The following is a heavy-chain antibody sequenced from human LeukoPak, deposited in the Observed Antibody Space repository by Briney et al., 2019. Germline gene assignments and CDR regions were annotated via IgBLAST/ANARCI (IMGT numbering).Heavy chain of an antibody. CDR2: IWYDGSNK. CDR3: ARDSLSIAAAAQGDFDY. D-gene: IGHD6-13*01. V-gene: IGHV3-33*01. J-gene: IGHJ4*02. Sequence: GGSLRLSCAASGFTFSSYGMHWVRQAPGKGLEWVAVIWYDGSNKYYADSVKGRFTISRDNSKNTLYLQMNSLRAEDTAVYYCARDSLSIAAAAQGDFDYWGQGTLVTVSS. CDR1: GFTFSSYG.